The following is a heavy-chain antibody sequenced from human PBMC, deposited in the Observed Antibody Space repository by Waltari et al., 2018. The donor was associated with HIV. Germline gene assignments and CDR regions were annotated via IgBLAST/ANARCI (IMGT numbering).Heavy chain of an antibody. J-gene: IGHJ4*02. CDR1: GFTFGSYW. CDR3: ARGGFYGSGSKVN. D-gene: IGHD3-10*01. V-gene: IGHV3-7*04. CDR2: IKQDGSEK. Sequence: EVQLVEAGGGLVQPGGSLRISCAASGFTFGSYWMSWVRQAPGKGLEWVANIKQDGSEKYYVDSVNGRVTISRDNAENSLYLQMNSLRAEDTAVYYCARGGFYGSGSKVNWGQGTLVTVSS.